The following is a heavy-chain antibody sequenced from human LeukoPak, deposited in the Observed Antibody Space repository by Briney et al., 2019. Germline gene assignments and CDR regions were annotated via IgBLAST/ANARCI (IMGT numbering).Heavy chain of an antibody. CDR3: ARGARGYYDRGAYFDY. CDR2: IYTSGST. D-gene: IGHD3-22*01. CDR1: GGSISSGSYY. Sequence: PSETLSLTCTVSGGSISSGSYYWSWIRQPAGKGLEWIGRIYTSGSTNYNPSLKSRVTISVDTSKNQFSLKLSSVTAADTAVYYCARGARGYYDRGAYFDYWGQGTLVTVSS. V-gene: IGHV4-61*02. J-gene: IGHJ4*02.